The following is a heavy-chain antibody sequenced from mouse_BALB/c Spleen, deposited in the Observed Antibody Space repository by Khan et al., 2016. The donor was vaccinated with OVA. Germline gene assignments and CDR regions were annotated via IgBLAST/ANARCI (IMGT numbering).Heavy chain of an antibody. CDR1: GYAFSSYW. V-gene: IGHV1-80*01. Sequence: QVQLQQSGAELVRPGSSVKISCKASGYAFSSYWMNWVKQRPGQGLEWIGQIYPGDGDTNYNGKFKGKATLTADTSSSTAYMQLSSLTSEDSAVYFCARHYVMDYWGQGTSVTVSS. CDR3: ARHYVMDY. CDR2: IYPGDGDT. J-gene: IGHJ4*01.